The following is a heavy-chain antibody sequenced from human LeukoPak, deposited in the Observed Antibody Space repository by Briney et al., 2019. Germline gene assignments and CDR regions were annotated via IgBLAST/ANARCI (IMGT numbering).Heavy chain of an antibody. J-gene: IGHJ6*03. D-gene: IGHD6-13*01. CDR2: INHSGST. CDR1: GGSFSGYY. CDR3: AREKDSRRGNYYYYYMDV. Sequence: SETLSLTCAVYGGSFSGYYWSWIRQPPGKGLEWIGEINHSGSTNYNPSLKSRVTISVDTFKNQFSLKLSSVTAADTAVYYCAREKDSRRGNYYYYYMDVWGKGTTVTVSS. V-gene: IGHV4-34*01.